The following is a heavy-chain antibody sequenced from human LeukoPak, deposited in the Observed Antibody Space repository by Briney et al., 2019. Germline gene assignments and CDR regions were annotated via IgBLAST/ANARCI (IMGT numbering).Heavy chain of an antibody. D-gene: IGHD3-10*01. CDR1: GGSISSYY. V-gene: IGHV4-59*01. J-gene: IGHJ4*02. CDR2: IYYSGST. CDR3: ARAAGFGELWDY. Sequence: SETMSLTCTVSGGSISSYYWSWIRQPPGKGLEWIGYIYYSGSTNYNPSLKSRVTISVDTSKNQFPLKLSSVTAADTAVYYCARAAGFGELWDYWGQGTLVTVSS.